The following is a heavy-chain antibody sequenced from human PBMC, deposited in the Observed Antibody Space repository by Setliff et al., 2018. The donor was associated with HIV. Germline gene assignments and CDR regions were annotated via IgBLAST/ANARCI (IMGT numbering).Heavy chain of an antibody. J-gene: IGHJ5*02. V-gene: IGHV5-51*01. D-gene: IGHD6-19*01. CDR2: IYPGDSDT. Sequence: LGESLKISCKGSGYRFTSYWIDWVRQTPGKGLEWMGIIYPGDSDTRYSPSFQGQVTISVDRSISTAYLQWSNLKASDTAMYYCARLSKSTSGWDNWFDPWGQGTLVTVSS. CDR1: GYRFTSYW. CDR3: ARLSKSTSGWDNWFDP.